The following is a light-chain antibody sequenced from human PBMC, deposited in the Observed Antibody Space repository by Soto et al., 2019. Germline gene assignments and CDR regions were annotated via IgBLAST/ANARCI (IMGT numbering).Light chain of an antibody. V-gene: IGLV1-44*01. CDR1: SSNIGSNI. Sequence: QSVLTQPPSASGTPGQRVTISCSGSSSNIGSNIVNWYQQLPGTAPRLLISSNNQRPSGVPDRFSGSKSGTSASLAISGRQSEDEADYYCATWDDSLSGWVFGGGTKLTVL. CDR2: SNN. J-gene: IGLJ3*02. CDR3: ATWDDSLSGWV.